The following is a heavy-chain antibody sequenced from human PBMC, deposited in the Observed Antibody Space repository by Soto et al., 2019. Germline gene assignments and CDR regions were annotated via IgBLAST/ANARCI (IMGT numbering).Heavy chain of an antibody. CDR2: INPSGGST. D-gene: IGHD1-20*01. J-gene: IGHJ6*03. CDR3: ASSLTGSRSYYYYMDV. CDR1: GYTFTSYY. Sequence: QVQLVQSGAEVKKPGASEKVSCKASGYTFTSYYMHWVRQAPGQGLEWMGIINPSGGSTSYAQKFQGRVTMTRDTSTSTVYMELSSLRSEDTAVYYCASSLTGSRSYYYYMDVWGKGTTVTVSS. V-gene: IGHV1-46*03.